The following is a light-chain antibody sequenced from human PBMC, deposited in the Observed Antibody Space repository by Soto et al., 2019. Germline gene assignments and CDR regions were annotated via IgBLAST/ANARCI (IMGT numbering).Light chain of an antibody. CDR3: SSYTSTSTVV. Sequence: QSALTQPASVSGSLGQSITISCTGTSSDVGGYNYVSWYQQHPGKDPKVVIFEVTYRPSGVSSRFSCSKSGNTASLTVSGLQAEDEGDYYCSSYTSTSTVVFGGGTKVTVL. J-gene: IGLJ2*01. CDR2: EVT. V-gene: IGLV2-14*01. CDR1: SSDVGGYNY.